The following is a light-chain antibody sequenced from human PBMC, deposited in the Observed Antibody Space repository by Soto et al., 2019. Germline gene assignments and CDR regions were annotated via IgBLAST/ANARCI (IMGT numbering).Light chain of an antibody. CDR2: DVN. J-gene: IGLJ1*01. Sequence: QSVLTQPASVSRSPGQSITISCTGTSSDVGAYTYVSWYQHRPGKAPKLMIYDVNNRPSGISDRFSGSKSGNTASLTISGLQAEDEADYYCNSYTSSNTYVFGTRTKVTVL. CDR3: NSYTSSNTYV. V-gene: IGLV2-14*03. CDR1: SSDVGAYTY.